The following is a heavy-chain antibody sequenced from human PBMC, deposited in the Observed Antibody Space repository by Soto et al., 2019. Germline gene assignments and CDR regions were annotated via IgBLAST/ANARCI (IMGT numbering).Heavy chain of an antibody. CDR2: ISGSGGST. J-gene: IGHJ3*02. CDR3: AKDLLDIVVVVAGEDAFDI. D-gene: IGHD2-15*01. Sequence: EVQLLESGGGLVQPGGSLRLSCAASGFTFSSYAMSWVRQAPGKGLEWVSAISGSGGSTYYADSVKGRFTISRDNSKNTVYLQMNSLRAEDTAVYYCAKDLLDIVVVVAGEDAFDIWGQGTMVTVSS. V-gene: IGHV3-23*01. CDR1: GFTFSSYA.